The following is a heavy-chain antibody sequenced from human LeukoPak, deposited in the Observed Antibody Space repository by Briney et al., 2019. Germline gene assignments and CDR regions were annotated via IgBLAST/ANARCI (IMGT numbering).Heavy chain of an antibody. CDR2: ITVSGGST. Sequence: PGGSLRLSCVASGFTFSSYGMSWVRQAPGKGLEWVSTITVSGGSTYYADSVKGRFTISRDNSKNTLYLQMNSLRAEDTVVYYCAKDSRGWARDYWGQGTLVTVSS. J-gene: IGHJ4*02. V-gene: IGHV3-23*01. D-gene: IGHD6-19*01. CDR1: GFTFSSYG. CDR3: AKDSRGWARDY.